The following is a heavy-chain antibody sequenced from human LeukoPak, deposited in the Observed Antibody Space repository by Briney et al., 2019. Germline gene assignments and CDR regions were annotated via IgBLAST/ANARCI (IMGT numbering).Heavy chain of an antibody. V-gene: IGHV1-18*01. J-gene: IGHJ3*02. CDR2: ISAYNGNT. D-gene: IGHD6-13*01. CDR1: GYTFTTYS. Sequence: ASVKVSCKASGYTFTTYSISWVRQAPGQGLEWMGWISAYNGNTYYAQKFQGRVTMTTDTSTSTAYMELRSLRSDDTAVYYCAREDGAPIAAANIWGLGTMVTVSS. CDR3: AREDGAPIAAANI.